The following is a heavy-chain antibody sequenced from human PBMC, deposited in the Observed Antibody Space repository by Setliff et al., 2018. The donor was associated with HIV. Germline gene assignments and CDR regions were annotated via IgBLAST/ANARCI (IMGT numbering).Heavy chain of an antibody. J-gene: IGHJ3*02. CDR1: GFTFSNYG. Sequence: GGSLRLSCAASGFTFSNYGMHWVRQAPGKGPEWVALIWYDGINKYYGDSVKGRFTISRDNSKNTLYVQMNSLRAEDTAVYYCARDVLQFLEWLQSDAFDIWGQGTMVTVSS. CDR3: ARDVLQFLEWLQSDAFDI. CDR2: IWYDGINK. D-gene: IGHD3-3*01. V-gene: IGHV3-30*02.